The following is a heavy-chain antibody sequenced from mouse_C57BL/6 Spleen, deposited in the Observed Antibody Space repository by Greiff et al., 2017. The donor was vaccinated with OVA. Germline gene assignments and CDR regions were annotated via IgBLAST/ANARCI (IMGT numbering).Heavy chain of an antibody. D-gene: IGHD1-1*01. Sequence: QVQLQQSGAELVRPGTSVKVSCKASGYAFTNYLIEWVKQRPGQGLEWIGVINPGSGGTNYNEKFKGKATLTADKSSSTAYMQLSSLTSEDSAVYFCARGYYGSSYLDYWGQGTTLTVSS. CDR1: GYAFTNYL. CDR2: INPGSGGT. CDR3: ARGYYGSSYLDY. V-gene: IGHV1-54*01. J-gene: IGHJ2*01.